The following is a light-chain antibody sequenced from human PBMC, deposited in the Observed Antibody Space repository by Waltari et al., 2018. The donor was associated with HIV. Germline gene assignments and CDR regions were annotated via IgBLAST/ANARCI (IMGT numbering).Light chain of an antibody. Sequence: QSALTQPASVSGSPGQSITISCTGTSSDVGRYNLVSWYQQHPGKAPKLMIYEGSKRPSGVSKRVSGSKSGNPASLTIAGLQAEDEADYYCCSYAGSSTWVFGGGTKLTVL. V-gene: IGLV2-23*01. J-gene: IGLJ3*02. CDR1: SSDVGRYNL. CDR2: EGS. CDR3: CSYAGSSTWV.